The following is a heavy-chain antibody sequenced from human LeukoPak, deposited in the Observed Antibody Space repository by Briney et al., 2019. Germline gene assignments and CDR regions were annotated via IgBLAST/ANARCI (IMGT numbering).Heavy chain of an antibody. CDR2: MYHSGST. CDR3: ARGFRGDNFDY. J-gene: IGHJ4*02. CDR1: GYSISSAYY. Sequence: PSETLSLTCSVSGYSISSAYYWSWIRQPPGKGLGWIGTMYHSGSTNYNPSLKGRVTISVDTSKNQFSLKLSSVTAADTAVYFCARGFRGDNFDYWGQGTLVTVSS. D-gene: IGHD7-27*01. V-gene: IGHV4-38-2*02.